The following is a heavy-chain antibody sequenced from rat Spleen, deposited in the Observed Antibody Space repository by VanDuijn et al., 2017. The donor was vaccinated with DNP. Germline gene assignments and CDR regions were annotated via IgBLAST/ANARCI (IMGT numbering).Heavy chain of an antibody. J-gene: IGHJ3*01. CDR3: ARGGDGIWFAY. Sequence: QVQLRQSGAELAEPGSSVKISCKSSGYTFTVNYIGWIKQTTGQGLEYIGYIHTGSGGTSYREKFKGKATLTVDKSSSTAVMQLNSLTPNDPAVYYCARGGDGIWFAYWGQGTLVTVSS. CDR1: GYTFTVNY. CDR2: IHTGSGGT. V-gene: IGHV1-43*01. D-gene: IGHD1-1*01.